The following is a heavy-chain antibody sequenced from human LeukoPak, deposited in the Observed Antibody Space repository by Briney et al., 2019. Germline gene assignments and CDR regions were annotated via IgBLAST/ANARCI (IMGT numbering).Heavy chain of an antibody. Sequence: SQTLSLTCAISRDSVSRNTAGWNWIRQSPSRGLEWLGRTYYRSKWYNDFAPSVRNRITINPDTSKNQFSLQLNSVTPEDTAIYYCARGGLILLANTPLGAFDIWGQGTMVSVSS. CDR3: ARGGLILLANTPLGAFDI. V-gene: IGHV6-1*01. CDR1: RDSVSRNTAG. D-gene: IGHD3/OR15-3a*01. J-gene: IGHJ3*02. CDR2: TYYRSKWYN.